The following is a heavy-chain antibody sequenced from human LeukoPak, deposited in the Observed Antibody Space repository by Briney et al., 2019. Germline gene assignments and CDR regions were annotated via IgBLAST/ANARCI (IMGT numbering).Heavy chain of an antibody. J-gene: IGHJ4*02. V-gene: IGHV4-4*07. CDR1: GGSISSYY. CDR3: ARAGHIITAGTHFDY. CDR2: IYTSGST. Sequence: SETLSLTCTVSGGSISSYYWSWIRQPAGKGLEWIGRIYTSGSTNYNPSLKSRVTMSVDTSKNQFSLKLSSVTAADTAGYYCARAGHIITAGTHFDYWGQGTLVTVSS. D-gene: IGHD6-13*01.